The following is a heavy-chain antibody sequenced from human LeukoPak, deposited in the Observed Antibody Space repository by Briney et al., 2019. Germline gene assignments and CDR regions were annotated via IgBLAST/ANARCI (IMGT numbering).Heavy chain of an antibody. CDR2: MNPNSGNT. V-gene: IGHV1-8*01. CDR3: ASGSGSYRTPYYYMDV. J-gene: IGHJ6*03. Sequence: GASVKVSCKASGYTFTSYDINWVRQATGQGLEWMGWMNPNSGNTGYAQKFQGRVTMTRNTSISTAYMELSSLRSEDTAVYYCASGSGSYRTPYYYMDVWGTGTTVTVSS. CDR1: GYTFTSYD. D-gene: IGHD3-10*01.